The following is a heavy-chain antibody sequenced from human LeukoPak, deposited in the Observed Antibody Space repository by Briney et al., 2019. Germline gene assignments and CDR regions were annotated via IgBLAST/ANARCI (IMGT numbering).Heavy chain of an antibody. D-gene: IGHD3-16*01. J-gene: IGHJ4*02. Sequence: GGSLRLSCAASGFTFSSYWMSWVRQAPGKGLEWVANIKQDGSEKYYVDSVKGRFTISRDNAKNSLYLQMNSLRAEDTAVYYCAIPQGGGVTTGWYFDYWGQGTLVTVSS. V-gene: IGHV3-7*01. CDR3: AIPQGGGVTTGWYFDY. CDR2: IKQDGSEK. CDR1: GFTFSSYW.